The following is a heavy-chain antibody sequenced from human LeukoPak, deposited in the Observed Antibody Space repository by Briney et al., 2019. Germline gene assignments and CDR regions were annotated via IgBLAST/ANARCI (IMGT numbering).Heavy chain of an antibody. CDR3: ARGRLVGATGWFDP. Sequence: SETLSLTCTVSGGSITTSTYFWGWIRQPPGKGLEWIGTIHYSGSTYYDPSLKSRVTISIDTSKNQFSLKLSSVTAADTAVYYCARGRLVGATGWFDPWGQGTLVTVSS. CDR1: GGSITTSTYF. V-gene: IGHV4-39*07. CDR2: IHYSGST. J-gene: IGHJ5*02. D-gene: IGHD1-26*01.